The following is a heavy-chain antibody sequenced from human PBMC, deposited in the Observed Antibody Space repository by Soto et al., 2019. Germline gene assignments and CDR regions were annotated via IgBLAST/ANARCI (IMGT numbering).Heavy chain of an antibody. D-gene: IGHD1-7*01. Sequence: GRSLRLSCAASGFTFSSYSMNWVRQAPGKGLEWVSSISSSSSYIYYADSVKGRFTISRDNAKNSLYLQMNSLRPEDTAVYYCARDELHTNPYYYYYYMDVWGKGTTVTVSS. CDR1: GFTFSSYS. J-gene: IGHJ6*03. V-gene: IGHV3-21*01. CDR3: ARDELHTNPYYYYYYMDV. CDR2: ISSSSSYI.